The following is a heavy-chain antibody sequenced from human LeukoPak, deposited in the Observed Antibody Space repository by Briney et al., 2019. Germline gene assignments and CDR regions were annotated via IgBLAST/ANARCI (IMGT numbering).Heavy chain of an antibody. J-gene: IGHJ4*02. CDR3: ARSCDYYDSSGYYCFFDY. D-gene: IGHD3-22*01. Sequence: SETLSLTCTVSGGSISRSSYYWGWIRQPPGKGLEWIGSIYYSGSTYYNPSLKSRVTISVDTSKNQFSLKLSSVTAADTAVYYCARSCDYYDSSGYYCFFDYWGQGTLVTVSS. V-gene: IGHV4-39*01. CDR1: GGSISRSSYY. CDR2: IYYSGST.